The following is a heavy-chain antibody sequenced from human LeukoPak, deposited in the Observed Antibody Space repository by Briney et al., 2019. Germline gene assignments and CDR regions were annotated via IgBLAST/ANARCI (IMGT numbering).Heavy chain of an antibody. D-gene: IGHD4-17*01. CDR2: IYYNGST. CDR3: ARKPTVTTFLPDAFDI. CDR1: GGSISSGGYY. J-gene: IGHJ3*02. Sequence: SETLSLTCTVSGGSISSGGYYWSWIRQHPGKGLEWIGYIYYNGSTYYNPSLKSRVTISVDTSKNQVSLKLSSVTAADTAVYYCARKPTVTTFLPDAFDIWGQGTMVTVSS. V-gene: IGHV4-31*03.